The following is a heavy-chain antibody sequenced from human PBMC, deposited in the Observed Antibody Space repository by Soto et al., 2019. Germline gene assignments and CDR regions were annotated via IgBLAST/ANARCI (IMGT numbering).Heavy chain of an antibody. CDR1: GGYISGYY. CDR2: ISHRGST. D-gene: IGHD3-3*01. Sequence: SETLSLTCTVSGGYISGYYCSWIRQSPGNGLEWIGYISHRGSTNYNPSVRSRVSISLDTSKNQFYLRLSSVTAADTAVYYCARGRNVLRFLEWLNGNLDYWGQGTLVTVSS. CDR3: ARGRNVLRFLEWLNGNLDY. V-gene: IGHV4-59*01. J-gene: IGHJ4*02.